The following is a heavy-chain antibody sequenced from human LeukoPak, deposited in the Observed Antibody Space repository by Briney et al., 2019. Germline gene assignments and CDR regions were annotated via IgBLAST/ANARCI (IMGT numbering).Heavy chain of an antibody. CDR2: IYYSGST. CDR1: GGSISSSSYY. V-gene: IGHV4-39*01. CDR3: ARGKWLQFNS. D-gene: IGHD5-12*01. Sequence: PSETLSLTCTVSGGSISSSSYYWGWIRQPPGKGLEWIGSIYYSGSTYYNPSLKSRVTISVDTSKNQFSLKLSSATAADTSVYYCARGKWLQFNSWGQGTLVTVSS. J-gene: IGHJ5*01.